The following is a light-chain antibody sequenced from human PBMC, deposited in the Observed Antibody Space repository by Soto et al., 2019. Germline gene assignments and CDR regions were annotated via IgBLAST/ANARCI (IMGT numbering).Light chain of an antibody. J-gene: IGKJ2*01. CDR2: GAS. Sequence: EIVLTQSPGTLSLSPGERATLSCRASQSVSSSYLAWYQQKPGQAPRLLIYGASSRATGIPDRFSGRGSGTDFAVTISGLEPEDIAVYYCQQWSTLGQGTKLEIK. CDR3: QQWST. CDR1: QSVSSSY. V-gene: IGKV3-20*01.